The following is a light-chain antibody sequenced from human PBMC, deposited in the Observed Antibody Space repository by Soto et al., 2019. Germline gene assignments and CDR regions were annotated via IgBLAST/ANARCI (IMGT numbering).Light chain of an antibody. V-gene: IGKV3-20*01. CDR3: QQYGPSPMYT. Sequence: EIVLTQSPATLSLSPGERATLSCRASQSVGSYLAWYQQKAGQAPRLLIYDASNRATGIPDRFSGSGSGTDITLSISRLEPEDFAVYYCQQYGPSPMYTFGQGTRLEI. CDR1: QSVGSY. J-gene: IGKJ2*01. CDR2: DAS.